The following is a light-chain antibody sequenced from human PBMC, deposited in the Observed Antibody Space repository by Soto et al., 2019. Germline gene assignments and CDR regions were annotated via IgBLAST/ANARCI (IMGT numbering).Light chain of an antibody. J-gene: IGLJ3*02. CDR2: NVS. CDR1: SSDVGAYDL. CDR3: GSRTTTNTLV. V-gene: IGLV2-14*03. Sequence: QSVLTQPASVSGSLGQSITISCTGTSSDVGAYDLVSWYQQHPGKAPKAIIYNVSNRPSGVSNRFSASKSGNTASLVVSGLRAEDEADYYCGSRTTTNTLVFGGGTKLTVL.